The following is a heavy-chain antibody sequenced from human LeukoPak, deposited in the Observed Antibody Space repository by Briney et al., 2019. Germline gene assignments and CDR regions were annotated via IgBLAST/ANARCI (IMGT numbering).Heavy chain of an antibody. V-gene: IGHV3-23*01. CDR2: ISGNGGST. CDR3: AKVSHDGSGPGGYFDY. D-gene: IGHD3-22*01. Sequence: PGGSLRLSCAASGFTFSTYGMSWVRQAPGKGLEWVSAISGNGGSTYYADSVKGRFTISRDNSKNTLYLQMNSLRAEDTAVYYCAKVSHDGSGPGGYFDYWGQGTLVTVSS. J-gene: IGHJ4*02. CDR1: GFTFSTYG.